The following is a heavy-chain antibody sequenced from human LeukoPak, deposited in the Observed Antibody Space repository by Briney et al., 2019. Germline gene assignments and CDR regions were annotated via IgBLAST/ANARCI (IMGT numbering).Heavy chain of an antibody. CDR1: GFTVSNNY. J-gene: IGHJ6*03. V-gene: IGHV3-7*01. Sequence: GGPLRLSCAASGFTVSNNYMSWVRQAPGKGLEWVANIKQDGSEKYYVDSVKGRFTISRDNAKNSLYLQMNSLRAEDTAVYYCARVVGATKNYYYYYYMDVWGKGTTVTVSS. CDR3: ARVVGATKNYYYYYYMDV. D-gene: IGHD1-26*01. CDR2: IKQDGSEK.